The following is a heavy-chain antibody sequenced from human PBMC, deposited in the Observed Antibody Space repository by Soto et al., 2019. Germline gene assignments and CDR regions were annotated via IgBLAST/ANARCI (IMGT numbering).Heavy chain of an antibody. CDR3: ASDPGIAAAGMDY. Sequence: EVQLVESGGGLIQPGGSLRLSCAASGFSFNTYAMNWVRQAPGKGLEWISYISSSSSRIYYADSVKGRFTLSRDNAKNSLYLQMNSLRAEDTAVYYCASDPGIAAAGMDYWGLGTLVTVSS. V-gene: IGHV3-48*04. D-gene: IGHD6-25*01. CDR1: GFSFNTYA. CDR2: ISSSSSRI. J-gene: IGHJ4*02.